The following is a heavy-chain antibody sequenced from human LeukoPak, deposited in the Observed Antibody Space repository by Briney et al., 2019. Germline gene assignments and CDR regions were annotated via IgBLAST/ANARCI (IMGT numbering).Heavy chain of an antibody. J-gene: IGHJ4*02. D-gene: IGHD5-24*01. V-gene: IGHV3-33*01. CDR1: GFTFSSND. CDR3: ARRDGYDFDY. Sequence: GGSLRLSCAASGFTFSSNDMHWVRQAPGKGLEWVAVIWYDGTNKYYADSVKGRFTISRDNSKNTLYLQMNSLSAEDTAVYYCARRDGYDFDYWGQGTLVTVSS. CDR2: IWYDGTNK.